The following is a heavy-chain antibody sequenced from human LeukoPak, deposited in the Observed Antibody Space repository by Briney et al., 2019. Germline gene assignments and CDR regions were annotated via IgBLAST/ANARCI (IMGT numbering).Heavy chain of an antibody. Sequence: SVKVSCKASGGTFSSYAISWARQAPGQGLERMGRIIPIFGTANYAQKFQGRVTITTDESTSTAYMELSSLRSEDTAVYYCSGDLNWFDPWGQGTLVTVSS. V-gene: IGHV1-69*05. CDR3: SGDLNWFDP. CDR2: IIPIFGTA. J-gene: IGHJ5*02. CDR1: GGTFSSYA.